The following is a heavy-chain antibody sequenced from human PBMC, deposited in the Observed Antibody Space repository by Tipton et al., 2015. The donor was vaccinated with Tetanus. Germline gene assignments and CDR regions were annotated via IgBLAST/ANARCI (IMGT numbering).Heavy chain of an antibody. V-gene: IGHV4-34*01. D-gene: IGHD2-8*01. Sequence: TLSLTCVVYGGSFGHYYWTRIRQPPGKGLEWIGEINHDGRTTYTSSLKSRVTILVDTSKRQFSLKGTSVTAADTAVYYCARGLGSMLAPGGSIDSWGQGTLVTVSS. CDR3: ARGLGSMLAPGGSIDS. J-gene: IGHJ5*01. CDR2: INHDGRT. CDR1: GGSFGHYY.